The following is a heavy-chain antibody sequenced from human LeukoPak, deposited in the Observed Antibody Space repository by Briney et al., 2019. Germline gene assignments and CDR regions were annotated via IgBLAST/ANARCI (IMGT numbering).Heavy chain of an antibody. CDR3: AKVGGVVVPAAMRGGYFDY. V-gene: IGHV3-23*01. CDR1: GFTLSSYA. CDR2: ISGSGGST. D-gene: IGHD2-2*01. J-gene: IGHJ4*02. Sequence: TGGSLRLSCAASGFTLSSYAMSWVRQAPGKGLEWVSAISGSGGSTYYADSVKGRFTISRDNSKNTLYLQMNSLRTEDTAVYYCAKVGGVVVPAAMRGGYFDYWGQGTLVTVSS.